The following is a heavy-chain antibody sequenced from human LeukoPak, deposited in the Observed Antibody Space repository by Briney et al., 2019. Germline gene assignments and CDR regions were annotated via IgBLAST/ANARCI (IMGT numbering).Heavy chain of an antibody. V-gene: IGHV4-59*12. D-gene: IGHD3-22*01. J-gene: IGHJ4*02. Sequence: SETLSLTCTVSGGSISSYYWSWIRQPPGKGLEWIGYIYHSGSTYYNPSLKSRVPISVDRSKNQFSLQLSSVTAADTAVYYCARTPLSSSGYLVYYFDYWGQGTLVTVSP. CDR3: ARTPLSSSGYLVYYFDY. CDR2: IYHSGST. CDR1: GGSISSYY.